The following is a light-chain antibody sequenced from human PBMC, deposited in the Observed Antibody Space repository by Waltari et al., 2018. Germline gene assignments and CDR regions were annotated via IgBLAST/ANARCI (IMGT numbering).Light chain of an antibody. V-gene: IGLV2-23*02. Sequence: QSALTQPASVSGSPGQSITIYCTGTSSDVGNYKRVSWYQQHPGKAPKLMIYAVSNRPSGVSARFSGSKSGDMASLTISGLQPEDEAEYFCSSYAGSSKGVFGGGTKVTVL. CDR2: AVS. CDR3: SSYAGSSKGV. J-gene: IGLJ2*01. CDR1: SSDVGNYKR.